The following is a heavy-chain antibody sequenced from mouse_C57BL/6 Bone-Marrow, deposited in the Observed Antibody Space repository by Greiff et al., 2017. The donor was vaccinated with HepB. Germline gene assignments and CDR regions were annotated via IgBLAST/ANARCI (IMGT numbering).Heavy chain of an antibody. D-gene: IGHD4-1*01. V-gene: IGHV1-59*01. CDR1: GYTFTSYW. CDR3: ARETGTWYFDY. Sequence: QVQLQQSGAELVRPGTSVKLSCKASGYTFTSYWMHWVKQRPGQGLEWIGVIDPSDSYTNYNQKFKGKATLTVDTSSSTAYMQLSSLTSEDSAVYYCARETGTWYFDYWGQGTTLTVSS. J-gene: IGHJ2*01. CDR2: IDPSDSYT.